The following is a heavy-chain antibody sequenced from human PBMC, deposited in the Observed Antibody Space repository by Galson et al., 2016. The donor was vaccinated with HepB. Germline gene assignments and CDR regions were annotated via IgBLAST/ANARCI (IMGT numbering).Heavy chain of an antibody. J-gene: IGHJ4*02. CDR3: AKAGVTGTNRYFDY. Sequence: SLRLSCAASGFTFSSYAMNWVGQAPGRGLEWGSSISGSGASTYYADTVKGRFTISRDNSKNTLYLKMNSLRAEDTAVYYCAKAGVTGTNRYFDYWGQGTLVTVSS. CDR1: GFTFSSYA. V-gene: IGHV3-23*01. CDR2: ISGSGAST. D-gene: IGHD1-20*01.